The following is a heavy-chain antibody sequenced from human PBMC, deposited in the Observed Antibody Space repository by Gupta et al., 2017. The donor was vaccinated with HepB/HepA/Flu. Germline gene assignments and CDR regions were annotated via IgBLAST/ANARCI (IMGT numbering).Heavy chain of an antibody. D-gene: IGHD3-3*01. J-gene: IGHJ6*03. V-gene: IGHV5-51*01. Sequence: EVQLVQSGAEVKKPGESLKIPGKGSGYSFTSYWNGWVRQMPGKGLEWMGIIYPGDSDNRYSPSFPGQVTISADQSISTAYLQWSSLKASDTAMYYCARSLEGYTITILGKRTSPYYYYYMDVWGKGTTVTVSS. CDR2: IYPGDSDN. CDR1: GYSFTSYW. CDR3: ARSLEGYTITILGKRTSPYYYYYMDV.